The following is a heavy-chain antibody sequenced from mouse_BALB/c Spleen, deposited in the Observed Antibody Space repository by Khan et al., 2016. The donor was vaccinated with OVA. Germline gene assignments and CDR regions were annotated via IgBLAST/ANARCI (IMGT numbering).Heavy chain of an antibody. CDR1: GYTFTNYG. D-gene: IGHD3-3*01. J-gene: IGHJ4*01. CDR2: IYTYTGEP. Sequence: QIQLVQSGPDLKKPGETVKISCKASGYTFTNYGINWVKQAPGKGLKWMGWIYTYTGEPTYADDFKGRFAFSLETSASTAYLQINNRQNEDTATYFWSRRGRSAMDYWGEGTSVTVSS. V-gene: IGHV9-3-1*01. CDR3: SRRGRSAMDY.